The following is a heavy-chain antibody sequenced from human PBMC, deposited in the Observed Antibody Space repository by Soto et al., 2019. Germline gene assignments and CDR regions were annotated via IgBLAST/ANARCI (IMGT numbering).Heavy chain of an antibody. CDR2: ISSSSSYI. Sequence: PGGSLRLSCAASGFTFSSYSMNWVRQAPGKGLEWVSSISSSSSYIYYADSVKGRFTISRDIAKNSLYLQMNSLRAEDTAMYYCARAYSGSYYSTHWGQGTLVTVSS. D-gene: IGHD1-26*01. J-gene: IGHJ4*02. CDR3: ARAYSGSYYSTH. CDR1: GFTFSSYS. V-gene: IGHV3-21*01.